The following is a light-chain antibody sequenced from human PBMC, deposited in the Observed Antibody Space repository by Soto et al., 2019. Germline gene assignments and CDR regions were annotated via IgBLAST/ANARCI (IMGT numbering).Light chain of an antibody. CDR3: QQYNTWRSIT. Sequence: EIVMTQSPATLSLSPGERATLSFMAIQSVSNKLSLYQHKPVQAPRVLIYDTSTRAAGIPARFSGSGSGTDFTLTISSLQSEDFAVYYCQQYNTWRSITFGQGTRLEI. CDR1: QSVSNK. J-gene: IGKJ5*01. V-gene: IGKV3-15*01. CDR2: DTS.